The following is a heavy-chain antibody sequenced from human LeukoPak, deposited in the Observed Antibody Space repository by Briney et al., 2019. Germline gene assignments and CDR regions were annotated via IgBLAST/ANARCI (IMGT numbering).Heavy chain of an antibody. J-gene: IGHJ4*02. CDR1: GYTFTGYH. Sequence: ASVKVSCKASGYTFTGYHMHWVRQAPGQGLEWMGWINPNSGGTNYAQKFQGRVTMTRDTSISTAYMELSRLRSDDTAVYYCARDLGIAVAGTVVVYLRYNFDYWGQGTLVTVSS. CDR3: ARDLGIAVAGTVVVYLRYNFDY. CDR2: INPNSGGT. V-gene: IGHV1-2*02. D-gene: IGHD6-19*01.